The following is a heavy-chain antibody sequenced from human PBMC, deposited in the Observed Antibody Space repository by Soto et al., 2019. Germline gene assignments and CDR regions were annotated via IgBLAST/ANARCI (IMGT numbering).Heavy chain of an antibody. D-gene: IGHD6-13*01. Sequence: SETLSLTCTVSGGSISSYYWSWIRQTAGKGLEWIGRIYTSGSTNYNPSLKSRVTMSVDTSKNQFSLKLSSVTAADTAVYYCASGAAGTKYFQHWGQGTLVTVSS. CDR1: GGSISSYY. J-gene: IGHJ1*01. CDR3: ASGAAGTKYFQH. V-gene: IGHV4-4*07. CDR2: IYTSGST.